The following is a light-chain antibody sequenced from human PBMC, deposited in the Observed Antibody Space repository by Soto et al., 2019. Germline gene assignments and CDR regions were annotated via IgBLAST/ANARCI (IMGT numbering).Light chain of an antibody. CDR3: QQYNSYSWT. V-gene: IGKV1-5*03. CDR1: QSISNY. Sequence: DIPMTQSPSTLSASVGDRVTITCRASQSISNYLAWYQQKPGKAPKLLISKASSLESGVPSRFSGSGSGTDFTLTISSLQPDDFATYYCQQYNSYSWTFGQGTKVEIK. CDR2: KAS. J-gene: IGKJ1*01.